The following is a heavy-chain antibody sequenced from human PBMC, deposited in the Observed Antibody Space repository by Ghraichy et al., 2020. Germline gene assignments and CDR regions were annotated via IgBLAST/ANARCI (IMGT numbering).Heavy chain of an antibody. D-gene: IGHD1-26*01. Sequence: GGSLRLSCAASGFTFTNYAMSWVRQAPGKGLEWVSGATGSGGITYYADSVKGRFTISRDYSKSTLYLQMNSLRAEDTVVYYCAKNLRPSGSYASDWGQGTLVTVSS. CDR1: GFTFTNYA. V-gene: IGHV3-23*01. CDR2: ATGSGGIT. CDR3: AKNLRPSGSYASD. J-gene: IGHJ4*02.